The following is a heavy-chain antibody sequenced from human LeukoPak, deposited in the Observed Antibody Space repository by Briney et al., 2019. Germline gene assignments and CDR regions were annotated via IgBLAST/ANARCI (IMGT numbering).Heavy chain of an antibody. V-gene: IGHV3-30*18. CDR1: GFTFSSYG. CDR2: ISYDGSNK. Sequence: PGGSLRLSCAASGFTFSSYGMHWVRQAPGKGLEWVAVISYDGSNKYYADSVKGRFTISRDNSKNTLYLQMNSLRAEDTAVYYCAKDPRPMVRGVLDYWGQGTLVTVSS. J-gene: IGHJ4*02. D-gene: IGHD3-10*01. CDR3: AKDPRPMVRGVLDY.